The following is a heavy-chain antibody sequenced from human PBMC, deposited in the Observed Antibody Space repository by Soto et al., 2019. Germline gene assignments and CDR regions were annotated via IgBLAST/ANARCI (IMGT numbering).Heavy chain of an antibody. CDR2: IIPIFGTA. Sequence: QVQLVQSGAEVQKPGSSVKVSCKASGGTFSSYAISWVRQAPGQGLEWMGGIIPIFGTANYAQKFQGRVTISADESTSKAYMELSSLRSEDTAVYYCARTQLERRHQHWYFDLWGRGTLVTVSS. CDR1: GGTFSSYA. J-gene: IGHJ2*01. V-gene: IGHV1-69*01. D-gene: IGHD1-1*01. CDR3: ARTQLERRHQHWYFDL.